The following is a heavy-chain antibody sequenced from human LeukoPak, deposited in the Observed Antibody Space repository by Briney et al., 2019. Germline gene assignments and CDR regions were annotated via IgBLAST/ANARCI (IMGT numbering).Heavy chain of an antibody. J-gene: IGHJ4*02. Sequence: GGSLRLSCAASGFSFSSNWMRWVRQGQGKGLEWVANIKQDESEKYYVDSVKGRFTISRDNAKNSLYLQMNSLRAEDTAGYYCARAYCTSRSCYFSYWGQGTLVTVSS. CDR2: IKQDESEK. CDR1: GFSFSSNW. CDR3: ARAYCTSRSCYFSY. D-gene: IGHD2-2*01. V-gene: IGHV3-7*03.